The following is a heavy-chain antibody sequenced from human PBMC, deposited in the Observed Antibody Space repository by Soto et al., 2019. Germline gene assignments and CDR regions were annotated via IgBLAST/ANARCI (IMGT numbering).Heavy chain of an antibody. V-gene: IGHV1-69*06. J-gene: IGHJ6*02. CDR3: ARYPYCSSTSCYTGVGYYYYYGMDV. D-gene: IGHD2-2*02. CDR2: IIPIFGTA. Sequence: SVKVSCKASGGTFSSYAISWVRQAPGQGLEWMGGIIPIFGTANYAQKFQGRVTITADKSTSTAYMELSSLRSEDTAVYYCARYPYCSSTSCYTGVGYYYYYGMDVWGQGTTVTVSS. CDR1: GGTFSSYA.